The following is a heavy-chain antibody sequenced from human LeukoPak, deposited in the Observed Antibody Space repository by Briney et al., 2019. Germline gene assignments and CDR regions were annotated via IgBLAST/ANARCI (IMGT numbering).Heavy chain of an antibody. V-gene: IGHV3-53*01. CDR3: ARAKGYGDHDLGY. D-gene: IGHD4-17*01. CDR1: GFTVSSNY. Sequence: PGGSLRLSCAASGFTVSSNYMSWVRQAPGKGLEWVSVIYSGGSTYYADSVKGRFTISRDNSKNTLYLQMNSLRAEDTAVYYCARAKGYGDHDLGYWGQGTLVTVSS. J-gene: IGHJ4*02. CDR2: IYSGGST.